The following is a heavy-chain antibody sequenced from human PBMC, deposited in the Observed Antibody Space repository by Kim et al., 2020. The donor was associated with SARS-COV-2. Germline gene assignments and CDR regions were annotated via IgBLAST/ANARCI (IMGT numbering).Heavy chain of an antibody. D-gene: IGHD3-10*02. J-gene: IGHJ5*02. CDR2: ISYDGSNK. CDR1: GFTFSSYA. CDR3: ASCSGSYYSWFDP. V-gene: IGHV3-30-3*01. Sequence: GSLRLSCAASGFTFSSYAMHWVRQAPGKGLEWVAVISYDGSNKYYADSVKGRFTISRDNSKNTLYLQMNSLRAEDTAVYYCASCSGSYYSWFDPWGQGTLVTVSS.